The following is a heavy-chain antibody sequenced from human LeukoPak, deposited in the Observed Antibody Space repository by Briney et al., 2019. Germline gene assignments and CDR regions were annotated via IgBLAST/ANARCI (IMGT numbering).Heavy chain of an antibody. Sequence: PGGSLRLSCAASGFTVSSNYMSWVRQAPGKGLEWVSVIYSGGSTYYADSVKGRFTISRDNSKNTVYLQMDSLRAEDTALYYCARDGSRRGFDYWGQGTLVTVSP. CDR1: GFTVSSNY. V-gene: IGHV3-53*01. CDR3: ARDGSRRGFDY. D-gene: IGHD1-14*01. CDR2: IYSGGST. J-gene: IGHJ4*02.